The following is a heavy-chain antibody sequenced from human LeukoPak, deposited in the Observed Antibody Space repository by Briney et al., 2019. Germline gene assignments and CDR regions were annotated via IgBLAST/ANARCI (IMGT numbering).Heavy chain of an antibody. CDR3: ARDRRYCSGGTCYLHYFDH. Sequence: PSETLSLTCTVSGDSINNYYWSWIRQATGKGLEWIGYIHYSGSTNYSPSLKSRVTISIDTPKNQFSLKLTSVTAADTAVYYCARDRRYCSGGTCYLHYFDHWGQGTQVTVSS. J-gene: IGHJ4*02. V-gene: IGHV4-59*01. D-gene: IGHD2-15*01. CDR2: IHYSGST. CDR1: GDSINNYY.